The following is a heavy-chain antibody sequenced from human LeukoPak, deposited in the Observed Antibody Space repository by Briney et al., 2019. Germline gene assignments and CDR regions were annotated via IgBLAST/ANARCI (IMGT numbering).Heavy chain of an antibody. D-gene: IGHD3-22*01. J-gene: IGHJ2*01. CDR2: IKPDGSEK. V-gene: IGHV3-7*01. CDR1: RFTFSDYW. CDR3: ARLSPVTMIVVSYWYFDL. Sequence: GGSLRLSCAASRFTFSDYWMSWVREAPGKGLEWVANIKPDGSEKSYVDSVKGRFTVSRDNAKNSLYLQMNSLRAEDTALYYCARLSPVTMIVVSYWYFDLWGRGTLVTVSS.